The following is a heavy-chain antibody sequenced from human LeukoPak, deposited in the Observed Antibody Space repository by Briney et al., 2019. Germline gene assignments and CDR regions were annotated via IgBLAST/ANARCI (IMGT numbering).Heavy chain of an antibody. CDR2: INTNTGNP. D-gene: IGHD2-2*01. CDR1: GYTFTSYA. J-gene: IGHJ4*02. V-gene: IGHV7-4-1*02. CDR3: ARGGIVVVPAASIDC. Sequence: ASVKVSCRASGYTFTSYAMNWVRQAPGQGLEWMGWINTNTGNPTYAQGFTGRFVFSLDTSVSTAYLQISSLKAEDTAVYYCARGGIVVVPAASIDCWGQGTLVTVSS.